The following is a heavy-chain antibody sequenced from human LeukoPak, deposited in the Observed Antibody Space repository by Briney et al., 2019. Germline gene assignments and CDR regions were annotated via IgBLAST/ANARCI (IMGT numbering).Heavy chain of an antibody. D-gene: IGHD6-6*01. CDR2: IIPILGIA. V-gene: IGHV1-69*04. J-gene: IGHJ6*02. CDR1: GGTFSSYA. Sequence: ASVKVSCKASGGTFSSYAISWVRPAPGQGLEWMGRIIPILGIANYAQKFQGRVTITADKSTSTAYMELSSLRSEDTAVYYCAREVIAARPRYYYYYGMDVWGQGTTVTVSS. CDR3: AREVIAARPRYYYYYGMDV.